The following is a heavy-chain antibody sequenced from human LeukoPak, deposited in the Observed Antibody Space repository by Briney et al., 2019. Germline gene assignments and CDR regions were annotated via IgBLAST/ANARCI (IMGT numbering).Heavy chain of an antibody. Sequence: SVKVSCKASGYTFTSYVISWVRQAPGQGLEWMGGIIPIFGTANYAQKFQGRVTITADKSTSTAYMELSSLRSEDTAVYYCARVEPAAMGFDYWGQGTLVTVSS. D-gene: IGHD2-2*01. V-gene: IGHV1-69*06. CDR2: IIPIFGTA. CDR1: GYTFTSYV. J-gene: IGHJ4*02. CDR3: ARVEPAAMGFDY.